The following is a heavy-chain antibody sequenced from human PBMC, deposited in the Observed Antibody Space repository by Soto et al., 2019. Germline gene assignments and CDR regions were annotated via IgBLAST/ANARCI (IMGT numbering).Heavy chain of an antibody. CDR1: GGSISSYY. D-gene: IGHD3-22*01. J-gene: IGHJ4*02. Sequence: TSETLSLTCTVSGGSISSYYWSWIRQPPGKGLEWIGYIYYSGSTNYNPSLKSRVTISVDTSKNQFSLKPSSVTAADTAVYYCARNTYYYDSSGYLDYWGQGTLVTVSS. CDR2: IYYSGST. CDR3: ARNTYYYDSSGYLDY. V-gene: IGHV4-59*01.